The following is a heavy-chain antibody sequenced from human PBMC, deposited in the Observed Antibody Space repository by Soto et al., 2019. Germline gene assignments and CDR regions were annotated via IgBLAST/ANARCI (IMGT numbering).Heavy chain of an antibody. CDR1: GFSLSTSGVG. Sequence: QITLKASGPTLVKPTQTLTLTCTFSGFSLSTSGVGVGWIRQPPGKALEWLALIYWNDDKRYRPSLKSRLTITKDTSKNQVVLTMTNMDPVDTATYYFAHRREDSDSSGYPHLFDYWGQGTLVTVSS. J-gene: IGHJ4*02. CDR2: IYWNDDK. D-gene: IGHD3-22*01. CDR3: AHRREDSDSSGYPHLFDY. V-gene: IGHV2-5*01.